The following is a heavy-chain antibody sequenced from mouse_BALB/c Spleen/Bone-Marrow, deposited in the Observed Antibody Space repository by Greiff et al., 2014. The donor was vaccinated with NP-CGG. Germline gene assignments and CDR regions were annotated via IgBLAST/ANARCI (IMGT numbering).Heavy chain of an antibody. CDR3: TRYYYRFSAWFAY. V-gene: IGHV1-5*01. D-gene: IGHD2-14*01. CDR1: DYTFTSYW. J-gene: IGHJ3*01. Sequence: EVQLQQSGTVLARPGASVKMSCKASDYTFTSYWMHWVKQRPGQGLEWIGAIYPGNSDTSYNQKFKGKAKLTAVTSTSTAYMELSSLTNEDSAVYYCTRYYYRFSAWFAYWGQGTLVTVSA. CDR2: IYPGNSDT.